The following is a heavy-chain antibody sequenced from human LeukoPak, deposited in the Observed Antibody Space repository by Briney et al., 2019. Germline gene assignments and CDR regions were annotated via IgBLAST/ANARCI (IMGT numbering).Heavy chain of an antibody. J-gene: IGHJ5*02. V-gene: IGHV1-69*01. CDR3: ARSDNSYRWFDP. D-gene: IGHD4-23*01. CDR2: IIPIFGTA. Sequence: PGGSLRLSCAASGFTFSSYAMHWVRQAPGQGLEWMGGIIPIFGTANYAQKFQGRVTITADESTSTAYMELSSLRSEDTAVYYCARSDNSYRWFDPWGQGTLVTVSS. CDR1: GFTFSSYA.